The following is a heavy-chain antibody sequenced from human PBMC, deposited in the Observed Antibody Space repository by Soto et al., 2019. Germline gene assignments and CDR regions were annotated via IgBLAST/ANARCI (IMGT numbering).Heavy chain of an antibody. J-gene: IGHJ5*02. Sequence: WWSLRLSCSASVFSFSHYAMHWFRQPPGKGLEWVALISYDGENQYLTDSVRGRFTISRDNSKTAVYLEMNDLRLDDTATYYCVSPHSESSNAFDLWGQGTLVTVSS. D-gene: IGHD3-10*01. V-gene: IGHV3-30*04. CDR1: VFSFSHYA. CDR2: ISYDGENQ. CDR3: VSPHSESSNAFDL.